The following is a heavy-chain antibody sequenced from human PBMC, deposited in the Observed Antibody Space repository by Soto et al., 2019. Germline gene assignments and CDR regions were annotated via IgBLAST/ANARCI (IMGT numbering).Heavy chain of an antibody. D-gene: IGHD5-18*01. CDR2: FDPEDGET. J-gene: IGHJ4*02. CDR3: ATPDTAMVNGWGNFDY. Sequence: ASVKVSCKVSGYTLTELSMHWVRQAPGKGLEWMGGFDPEDGETIYAQKFQGRVTMTEDTSTDTAYMELSSLRSEDTAVYYCATPDTAMVNGWGNFDYWGQGTLGTVS. CDR1: GYTLTELS. V-gene: IGHV1-24*01.